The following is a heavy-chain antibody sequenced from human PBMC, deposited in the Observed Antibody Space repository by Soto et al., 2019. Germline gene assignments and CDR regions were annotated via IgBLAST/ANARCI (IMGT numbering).Heavy chain of an antibody. J-gene: IGHJ4*02. CDR3: ARGYASHDY. CDR1: GGSINNNY. Sequence: QVQLQESGPGLVKPSETLSLTCTVSGGSINNNYWSWIRQPPGKGLEWTGYIYSSGSTKYNPSLKRRVTISLDTSKNQFSLKLSSVTAADTAVYYCARGYASHDYWGQGTLVTVSS. V-gene: IGHV4-59*01. D-gene: IGHD2-8*01. CDR2: IYSSGST.